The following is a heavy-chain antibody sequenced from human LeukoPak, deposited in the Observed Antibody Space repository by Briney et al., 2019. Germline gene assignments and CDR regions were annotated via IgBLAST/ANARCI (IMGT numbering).Heavy chain of an antibody. J-gene: IGHJ4*02. Sequence: GASVKVSCKASGYTFTGYYMHWVRQAPGQGLEWMGWINPNSGDTNYAQKLQGRGTMTRDTSISTAYMELSSLRSDDTAVYYCARILTTVTTMDYWGQGTLVTVSS. CDR1: GYTFTGYY. CDR3: ARILTTVTTMDY. CDR2: INPNSGDT. D-gene: IGHD4-17*01. V-gene: IGHV1-2*02.